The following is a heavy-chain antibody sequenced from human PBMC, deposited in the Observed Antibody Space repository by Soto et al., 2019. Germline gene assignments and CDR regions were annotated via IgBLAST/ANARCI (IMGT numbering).Heavy chain of an antibody. CDR3: ARDREWLPFYF. J-gene: IGHJ4*02. Sequence: GESLKISCAASGFTFSSYGMHWVRQAPGKGLEWVAVIWYDGSNKYYADSVKGRFTISRDNSKNTLYLQMNSLRAEDTAVYYCARDREWLPFYFWGQGSLVPVS. CDR2: IWYDGSNK. V-gene: IGHV3-33*01. D-gene: IGHD5-12*01. CDR1: GFTFSSYG.